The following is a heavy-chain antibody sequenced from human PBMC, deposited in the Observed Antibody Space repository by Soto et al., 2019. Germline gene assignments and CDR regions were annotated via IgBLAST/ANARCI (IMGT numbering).Heavy chain of an antibody. CDR2: IFHSGDT. CDR3: ARGGIFSVYDPNVFDI. J-gene: IGHJ3*02. V-gene: IGHV4-4*02. Sequence: QVQLQESGPGLVKPSGTLSLTCAVSGGSISSSNWWSWVRQPPGKGLEWIGEIFHSGDTNYNPSLKSRVTISVDMSKNQISLRLTSVTAADTAVYYCARGGIFSVYDPNVFDIWGQGTVVTVSS. D-gene: IGHD5-12*01. CDR1: GGSISSSNW.